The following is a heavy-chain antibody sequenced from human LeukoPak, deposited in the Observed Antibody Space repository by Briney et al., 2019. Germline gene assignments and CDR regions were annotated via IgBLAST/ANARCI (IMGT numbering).Heavy chain of an antibody. Sequence: ASVKVSCKVSGYTFTKYVVHCVRQDPGQTPEWTQCINAGNGPTKYSQNFQDRVTITRDTSANTAYMELSSLTSDDTALYYCARDDCGDTCYPGGYWGQGSLVTVSS. J-gene: IGHJ4*02. D-gene: IGHD2-21*01. CDR2: INAGNGPT. CDR1: GYTFTKYV. V-gene: IGHV1-3*01. CDR3: ARDDCGDTCYPGGY.